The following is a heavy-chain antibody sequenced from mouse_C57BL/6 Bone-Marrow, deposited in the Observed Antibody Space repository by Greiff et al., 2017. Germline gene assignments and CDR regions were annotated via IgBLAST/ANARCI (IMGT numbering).Heavy chain of an antibody. Sequence: VQRVESGAELARPGASVKLSCKASGYTFTSYGISWVKQRTGQGLEWIGEINPRSGNTYYNEKFKGKATLTADKSSSTAYMELRSLTSEDSAVYFCARLRLDYWGQGTTLTVSS. CDR2: INPRSGNT. V-gene: IGHV1-81*01. J-gene: IGHJ2*01. D-gene: IGHD2-12*01. CDR1: GYTFTSYG. CDR3: ARLRLDY.